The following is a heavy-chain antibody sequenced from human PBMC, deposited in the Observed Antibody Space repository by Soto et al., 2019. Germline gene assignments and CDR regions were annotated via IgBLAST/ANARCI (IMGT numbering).Heavy chain of an antibody. D-gene: IGHD6-19*01. Sequence: QVQLVQSGAEVKKPGASVKVSCKASGYTFTSYGISWVRQAPGQGLEWMGWISAYNGNTNYAQKLQGRVTMTTDTSTSNGYMEVRSLRSDGTAVYYLARAAVAGTTVFDPWGQGTLVTVSS. CDR3: ARAAVAGTTVFDP. CDR2: ISAYNGNT. J-gene: IGHJ5*02. CDR1: GYTFTSYG. V-gene: IGHV1-18*01.